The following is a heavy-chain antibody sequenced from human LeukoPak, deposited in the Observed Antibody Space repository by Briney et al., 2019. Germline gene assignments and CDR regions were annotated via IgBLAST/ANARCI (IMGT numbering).Heavy chain of an antibody. Sequence: PSETLSLTCAVYGGSSSGYYWSWIRQPPGKGLEWIGEINHSGSTNYNPSLKSRVTMSVDTSKNQFSLKLSSVTAADTAVYYCARGLLTGYSSSWYVGSYNWFDPWGQGTLVTVSS. CDR2: INHSGST. CDR3: ARGLLTGYSSSWYVGSYNWFDP. D-gene: IGHD6-13*01. J-gene: IGHJ5*02. V-gene: IGHV4-34*01. CDR1: GGSSSGYY.